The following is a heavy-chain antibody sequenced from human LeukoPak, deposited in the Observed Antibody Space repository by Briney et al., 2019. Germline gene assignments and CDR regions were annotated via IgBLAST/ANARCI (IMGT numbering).Heavy chain of an antibody. CDR3: ARGDFWSGYYRAGDAFDI. CDR2: IIPIFGTA. V-gene: IGHV1-69*05. J-gene: IGHJ3*02. CDR1: GGTFSSYA. D-gene: IGHD3-3*01. Sequence: ASVKVSCKASGGTFSSYAISWVRQAPRQGLEWMGGIIPIFGTANYAQKFQGRVTITTDESTSTAYMELSSLRSEDTAVYYCARGDFWSGYYRAGDAFDIWGQGTMVTVSS.